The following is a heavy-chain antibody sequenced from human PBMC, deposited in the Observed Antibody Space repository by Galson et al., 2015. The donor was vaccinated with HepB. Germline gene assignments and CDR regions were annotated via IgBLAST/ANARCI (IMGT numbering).Heavy chain of an antibody. CDR3: ARGPYDYRYYYYMDV. CDR1: GYTLTSYD. J-gene: IGHJ6*03. V-gene: IGHV1-8*01. CDR2: MNPNSGNT. D-gene: IGHD5-12*01. Sequence: SVKVSCKASGYTLTSYDINWVRQATGQGLEWMGWMNPNSGNTGYAQKFQGRVTMTRNTSISTAYVELSSLRSEDTAVYYCARGPYDYRYYYYMDVWGKGTTVTVSS.